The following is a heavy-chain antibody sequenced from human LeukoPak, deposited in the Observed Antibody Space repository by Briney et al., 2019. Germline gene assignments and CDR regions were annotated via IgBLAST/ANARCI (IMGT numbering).Heavy chain of an antibody. J-gene: IGHJ2*01. D-gene: IGHD4-17*01. CDR2: ISAYNGNT. V-gene: IGHV1-18*01. Sequence: ASVKVSCKASGYTFTSYGISWVRQAPGQGLEWMGWISAYNGNTNYAQKFQGRVTMTTDTSTSTAYMELRSLRSDDTAVYYCARGNNIDYGDYWYFDLWGRGTLVTVSS. CDR3: ARGNNIDYGDYWYFDL. CDR1: GYTFTSYG.